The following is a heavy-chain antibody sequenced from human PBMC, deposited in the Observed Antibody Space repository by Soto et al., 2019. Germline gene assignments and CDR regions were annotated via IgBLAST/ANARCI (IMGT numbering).Heavy chain of an antibody. Sequence: EVQLVESGGGLVQPGGSLRLSCAAAGFSVSSSYLYWVRQAPGKGLESVSSIYLSGSTYYTDSVKRRFSISRDNSKNTLYLQMNSLGAEDTAIYYCVRGKVGTNPNWLDPWGQGSLVTVSS. CDR2: IYLSGST. J-gene: IGHJ5*02. CDR3: VRGKVGTNPNWLDP. V-gene: IGHV3-66*01. CDR1: GFSVSSSY. D-gene: IGHD2-21*02.